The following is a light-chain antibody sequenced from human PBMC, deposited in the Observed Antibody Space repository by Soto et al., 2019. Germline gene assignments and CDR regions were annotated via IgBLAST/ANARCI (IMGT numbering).Light chain of an antibody. CDR1: QSVSRN. CDR3: QQYNNWPIT. Sequence: EIVMTQSPATLAVSPGERATLSSRASQSVSRNLAWYQQNPGQAPRILIYDASTRDTGTPARFSGSGSGTKFTLRLSRLQSEDFEVYYCQQYNNWPITFGQGTRLEIK. J-gene: IGKJ5*01. V-gene: IGKV3D-15*01. CDR2: DAS.